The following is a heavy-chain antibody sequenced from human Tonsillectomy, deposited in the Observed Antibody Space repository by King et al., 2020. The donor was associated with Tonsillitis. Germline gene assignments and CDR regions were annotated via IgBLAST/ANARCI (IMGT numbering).Heavy chain of an antibody. Sequence: VQLVESGGALVKPGGSLRLSCAASGFTFSDSYMSWIRQAPGKGLEWISYIRSGGSTKYYADSVKGRFTISRDNAKNSLYLQMDSLRAEDTAVYYCAGSPSSVYYGLGSPLVYWGQGTLITVSS. CDR2: IRSGGSTK. CDR3: AGSPSSVYYGLGSPLVY. D-gene: IGHD3-10*01. CDR1: GFTFSDSY. V-gene: IGHV3-11*01. J-gene: IGHJ4*02.